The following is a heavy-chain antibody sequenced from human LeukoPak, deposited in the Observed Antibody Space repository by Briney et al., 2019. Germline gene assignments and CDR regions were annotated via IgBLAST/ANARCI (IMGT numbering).Heavy chain of an antibody. CDR2: IRSKTDGGTT. J-gene: IGHJ4*02. Sequence: GGSLRLSCAASGFTFSNAWMSWVRQAPGKGLEWVGHIRSKTDGGTTDYAAPVKGRFTISRDDSKNTLYLQMNSLKTEDTAVYYCSTETPSYDYVWGSYRSTYFDYWGQGTLVTVSS. V-gene: IGHV3-15*01. CDR3: STETPSYDYVWGSYRSTYFDY. D-gene: IGHD3-16*02. CDR1: GFTFSNAW.